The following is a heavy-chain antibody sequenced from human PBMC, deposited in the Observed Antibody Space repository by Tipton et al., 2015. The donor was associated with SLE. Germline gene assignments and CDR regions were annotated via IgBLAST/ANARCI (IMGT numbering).Heavy chain of an antibody. D-gene: IGHD3-10*01. CDR2: ISYSGTT. J-gene: IGHJ3*02. Sequence: TLSLTCTVSGDAITNNNFYWDWVRQHPGKGLEWIGYISYSGTTYYNPSLKSRATISADSSKNHFSLKMSAVTAADTAVYFCASPGGGSGNFDAFDIWGQGTMVTVSS. V-gene: IGHV4-31*03. CDR1: GDAITNNNFY. CDR3: ASPGGGSGNFDAFDI.